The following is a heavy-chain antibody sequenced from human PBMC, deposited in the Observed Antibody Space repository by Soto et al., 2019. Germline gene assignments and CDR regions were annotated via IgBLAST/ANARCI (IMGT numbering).Heavy chain of an antibody. J-gene: IGHJ6*02. V-gene: IGHV3-48*03. CDR1: GFTVTTSE. Sequence: EVQLVESGGGLVQPGGSLKLSCTVSGFTVTTSEMNWVRQAPGKGLDWVAYINSGGVTLYADSVKGRFTISRDNAQNSLFMQMNSLRAEDTALYYCTRDKGEQVGYGMDVWGQGTTVTVSS. CDR3: TRDKGEQVGYGMDV. D-gene: IGHD3-16*01. CDR2: INSGGVTL.